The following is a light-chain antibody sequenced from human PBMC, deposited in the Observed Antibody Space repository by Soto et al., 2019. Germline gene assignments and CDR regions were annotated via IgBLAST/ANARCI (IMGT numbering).Light chain of an antibody. CDR3: SSYTSSSTYV. J-gene: IGLJ1*01. CDR2: EVS. CDR1: SSDVGGYDY. Sequence: QSALTQPASVSGSPGQSITISCTGTSSDVGGYDYVSWYQQHPGKAPKLMIYEVSNRPPGVSNRFSGSKSGNTASLTISGLQADDEADYYCSSYTSSSTYVFGTGTKLTVL. V-gene: IGLV2-14*01.